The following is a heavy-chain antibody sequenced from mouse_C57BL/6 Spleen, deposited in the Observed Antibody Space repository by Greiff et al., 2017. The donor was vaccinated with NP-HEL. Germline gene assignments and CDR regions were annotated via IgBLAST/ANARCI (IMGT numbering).Heavy chain of an antibody. D-gene: IGHD2-4*01. V-gene: IGHV1-26*01. CDR2: INPNNGGT. J-gene: IGHJ2*01. CDR3: ARYGYDYDLDY. Sequence: EVQLQQSGPELVKPGASVKISCKASGYTFTDYYMNWVKQSHGKSLEWIGDINPNNGGTSYNQKFKGKATLTVDKSSSTAYMELRSLTSEDSAVYYCARYGYDYDLDYWGQGTTLTVSS. CDR1: GYTFTDYY.